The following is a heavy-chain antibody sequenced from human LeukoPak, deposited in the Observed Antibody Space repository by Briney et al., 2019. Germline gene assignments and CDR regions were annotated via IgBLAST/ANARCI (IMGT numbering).Heavy chain of an antibody. V-gene: IGHV4-30-4*01. CDR3: ASYTVVTGVDY. J-gene: IGHJ4*02. CDR1: GGSISSGDYY. Sequence: PQTLSLTCTVSGGSISSGDYYWSWIRQPPGKGLEWIGYIYYSGSTYYNPSLKSRVTISVDTSKNQFSLKLSSVTAADTAVYYCASYTVVTGVDYWGQGTLVTVSS. CDR2: IYYSGST. D-gene: IGHD4-23*01.